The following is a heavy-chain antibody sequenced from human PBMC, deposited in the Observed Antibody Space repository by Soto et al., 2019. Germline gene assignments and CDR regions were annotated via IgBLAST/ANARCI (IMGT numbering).Heavy chain of an antibody. D-gene: IGHD5-18*01. Sequence: PGGSLRLSCAASGFTFSSYSMNWVRQAPGKGLEWVAIISYDGSNKYYADSVKGRFTISRDNSKKTLYLQMNNLRTEDTALYYCANLDVDAALVTGLDVFDIWGQGTMVTVS. J-gene: IGHJ3*02. CDR1: GFTFSSYS. V-gene: IGHV3-30*18. CDR2: ISYDGSNK. CDR3: ANLDVDAALVTGLDVFDI.